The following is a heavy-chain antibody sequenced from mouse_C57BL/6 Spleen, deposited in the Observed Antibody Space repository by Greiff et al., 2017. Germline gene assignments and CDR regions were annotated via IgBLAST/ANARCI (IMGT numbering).Heavy chain of an antibody. Sequence: QVHVKQSGAELVKPGASVKMSCKASGYTFTSYWITWVKQRPGQGLEWIGDIYPGSGSTNYNEKFKSKATLTVDTSSSTAYMQLSSLTSEDSAVYYCARRPHGSYAMDYWGQGTSVTVSS. J-gene: IGHJ4*01. D-gene: IGHD1-1*01. CDR1: GYTFTSYW. CDR2: IYPGSGST. V-gene: IGHV1-55*01. CDR3: ARRPHGSYAMDY.